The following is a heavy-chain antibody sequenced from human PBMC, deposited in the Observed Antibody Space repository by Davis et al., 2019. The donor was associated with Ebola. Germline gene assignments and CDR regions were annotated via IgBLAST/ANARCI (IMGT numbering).Heavy chain of an antibody. CDR1: RFTFSTCA. CDR3: ARRAVGAEPFDY. D-gene: IGHD1-26*01. J-gene: IGHJ4*02. Sequence: GESLKISCAASRFTFSTCAMSWVRQAPGKGLEWVSYITTSSDTIFYADSVKGRFSISRDNAKNSLYLQMSSLRDEDTAVYYCARRAVGAEPFDYWGQGTLVTVSS. CDR2: ITTSSDTI. V-gene: IGHV3-48*02.